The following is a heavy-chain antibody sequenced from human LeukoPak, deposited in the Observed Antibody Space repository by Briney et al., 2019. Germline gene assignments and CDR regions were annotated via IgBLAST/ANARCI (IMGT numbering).Heavy chain of an antibody. V-gene: IGHV3-7*01. J-gene: IGHJ4*02. CDR3: GRDLFWGGDCYFAY. CDR1: GFTFSSYW. CDR2: IKQDGSEK. Sequence: PGGSLRLSCAASGFTFSSYWMSWVRQAPGKGLEWVANIKQDGSEKYYVDSVKGRFTISRDNAKNSLYLQMNSLRAEDTAVYYCGRDLFWGGDCYFAYGAQGPLVPVPS. D-gene: IGHD2-21*02.